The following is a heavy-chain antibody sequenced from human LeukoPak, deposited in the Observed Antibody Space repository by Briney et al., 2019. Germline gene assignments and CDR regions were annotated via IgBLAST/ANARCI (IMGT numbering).Heavy chain of an antibody. Sequence: PSETLSLTCAVYGGSFSGYYWSWIRQPPGKGLEWIGEINHSGSTNYNPSLKSRVTISVDTSKNQFSLKLSSVTAADTAVYYCARGKMGAPARPRPFAFDIWGQGTMVTVSS. V-gene: IGHV4-34*01. J-gene: IGHJ3*02. CDR3: ARGKMGAPARPRPFAFDI. D-gene: IGHD1-26*01. CDR1: GGSFSGYY. CDR2: INHSGST.